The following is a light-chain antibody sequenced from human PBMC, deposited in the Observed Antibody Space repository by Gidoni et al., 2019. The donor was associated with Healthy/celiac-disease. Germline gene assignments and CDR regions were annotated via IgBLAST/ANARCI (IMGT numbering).Light chain of an antibody. CDR3: KSRDSSGNHVV. V-gene: IGLV3-19*01. J-gene: IGLJ2*01. CDR2: GKN. Sequence: SSELTQDPAVSVALGQTVRITCQGDSLRSYYASWYQQKPGQAPVLVIYGKNNRPSGIPDRFSGSSSGNTASLTSTGAQAEDEADYYCKSRDSSGNHVVFGGGTKLTVL. CDR1: SLRSYY.